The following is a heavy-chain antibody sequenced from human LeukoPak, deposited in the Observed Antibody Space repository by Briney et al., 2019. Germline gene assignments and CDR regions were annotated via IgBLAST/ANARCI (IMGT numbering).Heavy chain of an antibody. J-gene: IGHJ4*02. CDR1: GFTFSSDG. CDR2: ISYDGSNK. Sequence: QPGGSLRLSCAASGFTFSSDGMHWVRQAPGKGLEWVAVISYDGSNKYYADSVKGRFTISRDISKNTLYLQMNSLRTEDTAVYYCATKITNYFDSWGQGTLVTVSS. D-gene: IGHD3-10*01. V-gene: IGHV3-30*03. CDR3: ATKITNYFDS.